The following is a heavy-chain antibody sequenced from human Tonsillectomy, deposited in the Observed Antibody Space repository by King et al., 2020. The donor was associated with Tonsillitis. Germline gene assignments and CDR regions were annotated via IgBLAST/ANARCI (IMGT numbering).Heavy chain of an antibody. CDR1: GGSISSYY. J-gene: IGHJ3*01. V-gene: IGHV4-59*01. CDR2: IYYSGST. CDR3: ARVAVRCYYFRAFDL. D-gene: IGHD3-22*01. Sequence: VQLQQSGPGLVKPSETLSLTCTVSGGSISSYYWSWIRQPPGKGLEWIGYIYYSGSTNYNPSLKSRVTISVDTSKNQFSLKLSSVTAADTAVYYCARVAVRCYYFRAFDLFGPGPLVPFSS.